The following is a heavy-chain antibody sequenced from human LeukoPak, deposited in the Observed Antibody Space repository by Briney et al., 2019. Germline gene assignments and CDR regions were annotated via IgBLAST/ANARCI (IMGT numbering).Heavy chain of an antibody. CDR2: INPNSGGT. Sequence: ASVKVSCKASGYTFTGYYMHWVRQAPGQGLEWMGWINPNSGGTNYAQKFQGRVTMTRDTSISTAYMELSRLRSDDTAVYYCARERRARNAGRWTLGPWGQETLVTVSS. D-gene: IGHD6-13*01. CDR3: ARERRARNAGRWTLGP. V-gene: IGHV1-2*02. J-gene: IGHJ5*01. CDR1: GYTFTGYY.